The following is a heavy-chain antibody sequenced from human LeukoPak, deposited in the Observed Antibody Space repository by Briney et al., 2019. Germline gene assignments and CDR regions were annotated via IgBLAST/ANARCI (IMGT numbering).Heavy chain of an antibody. CDR2: IWYDGSNK. CDR1: GFTFSSYG. J-gene: IGHJ4*02. CDR3: ARALQIVVGYDY. Sequence: GGSLRLSCAASGFTFSSYGMHWVRQAPGKGLEWVAVIWYDGSNKYYGDSVKGRFTISRDNPKNTLYLQMNSLRAEDTAVYYCARALQIVVGYDYWGQGTLVTVSS. D-gene: IGHD3-22*01. V-gene: IGHV3-33*01.